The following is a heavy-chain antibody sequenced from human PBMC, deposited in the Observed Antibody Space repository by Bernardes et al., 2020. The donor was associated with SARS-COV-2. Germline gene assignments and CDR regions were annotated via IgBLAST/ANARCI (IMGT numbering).Heavy chain of an antibody. J-gene: IGHJ5*02. D-gene: IGHD3-10*01. V-gene: IGHV1-24*01. CDR3: ATGPPIITPATGGWFDP. Sequence: ATKKVACKVSGYTLPELSMHWVRQAPGKGLEWMGGFDPEDGETVYAQTSQGRVTMTEDTSTDTAYMELSSLRSDDTAMYYCATGPPIITPATGGWFDPWGQGTLVTVSS. CDR1: GYTLPELS. CDR2: FDPEDGET.